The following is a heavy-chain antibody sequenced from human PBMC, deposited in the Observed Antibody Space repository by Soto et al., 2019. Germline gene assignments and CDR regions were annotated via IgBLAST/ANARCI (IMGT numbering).Heavy chain of an antibody. D-gene: IGHD3-10*01. CDR3: ARDPMGLYYGSGSYYFYY. CDR2: ISYDGSNK. Sequence: QVQLVESGGGVVQPGRSLRLSCAASGFTFSSYAMHWVRQAPGKGLEWVAVISYDGSNKYYADSVKGRFTISRDNSKNTLYLQMNSLRAEDTAVYYCARDPMGLYYGSGSYYFYYWGQGTLVTVSS. V-gene: IGHV3-30-3*01. J-gene: IGHJ4*02. CDR1: GFTFSSYA.